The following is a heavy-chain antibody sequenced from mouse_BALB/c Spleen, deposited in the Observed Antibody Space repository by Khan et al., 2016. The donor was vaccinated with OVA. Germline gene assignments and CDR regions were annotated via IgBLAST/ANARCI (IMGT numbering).Heavy chain of an antibody. V-gene: IGHV14-3*02. CDR2: IDPANGNT. CDR1: GFNIKDTY. D-gene: IGHD4-1*01. Sequence: VQLQQSGAELVKPGASVKLSCTASGFNIKDTYMHWVKQRPEQGLEWIGRIDPANGNTKSDPKFQGKATITADTSSNTAYLQLSSLTSEDTAVYYCARDYWDEFTYWGQGTQVTVSA. J-gene: IGHJ3*01. CDR3: ARDYWDEFTY.